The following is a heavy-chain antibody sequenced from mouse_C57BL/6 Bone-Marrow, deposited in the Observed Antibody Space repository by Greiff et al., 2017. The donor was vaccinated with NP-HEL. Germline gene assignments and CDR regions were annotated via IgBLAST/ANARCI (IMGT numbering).Heavy chain of an antibody. V-gene: IGHV1-76*01. CDR2: IYPGSGNT. Sequence: VQLQQSGAELVRPGASVKLSCKASGYTFTDYYINWVKQRPGQGLEWIARIYPGSGNTYYNEKFKGKATLTAENSSSTAYMQLSSLTSEDSAVYFCARSPYGKRAMDYWGQGTSVTVSS. D-gene: IGHD2-1*01. CDR1: GYTFTDYY. CDR3: ARSPYGKRAMDY. J-gene: IGHJ4*01.